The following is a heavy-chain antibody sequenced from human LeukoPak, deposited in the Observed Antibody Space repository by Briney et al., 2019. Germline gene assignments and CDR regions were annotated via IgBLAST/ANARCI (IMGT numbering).Heavy chain of an antibody. CDR1: GFTFTSYT. D-gene: IGHD3-22*01. Sequence: PRGSLRLSCAASGFTFTSYTMNWVRQAPGKGLEWVSSISSSSSYIYYADSVKGRLTISRDNAKNSLYLQMNSLRAEDTAVYYCARDSYYYDSSGSLDYWGQGTLVTVSS. J-gene: IGHJ4*02. CDR2: ISSSSSYI. CDR3: ARDSYYYDSSGSLDY. V-gene: IGHV3-21*01.